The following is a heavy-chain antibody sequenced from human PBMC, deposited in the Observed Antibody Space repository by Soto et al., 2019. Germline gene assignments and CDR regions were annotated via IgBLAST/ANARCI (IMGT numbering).Heavy chain of an antibody. CDR3: AKARDSSSWYTYYYAYGMDV. CDR1: GFTFIRYG. Sequence: QVQLVESGGGVVQPGRSLRLSCAASGFTFIRYGMHWVRQAPGKGLEWVAVISYDGSNKYYADSVKGRFTISRDNSKSTLYLQMNSLRAEDTAVYYCAKARDSSSWYTYYYAYGMDVWGQGTTVTVSS. CDR2: ISYDGSNK. J-gene: IGHJ6*02. D-gene: IGHD6-13*01. V-gene: IGHV3-30*18.